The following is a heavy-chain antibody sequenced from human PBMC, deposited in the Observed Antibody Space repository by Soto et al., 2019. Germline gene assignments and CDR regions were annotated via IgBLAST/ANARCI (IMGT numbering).Heavy chain of an antibody. V-gene: IGHV1-3*01. CDR2: INAGNGYT. D-gene: IGHD3-10*01. CDR1: GYTFTNYA. CDR3: GRGLLWFGELSPLAP. Sequence: VASVKVSCKASGYTFTNYAMHWVRQAPGQRLEWMGWINAGNGYTKYSQKFQGRVTISRDTSASTVYMELSSLRSEDTAVYYCGRGLLWFGELSPLAPWGQGTLVTVSS. J-gene: IGHJ5*02.